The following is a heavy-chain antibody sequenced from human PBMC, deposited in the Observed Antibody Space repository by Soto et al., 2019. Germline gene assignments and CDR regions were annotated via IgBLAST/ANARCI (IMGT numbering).Heavy chain of an antibody. J-gene: IGHJ5*02. V-gene: IGHV4-39*01. Sequence: QLQLQESGPGLVKPSETLSLTCAVSGGSISSSSYNWGWIRQPPGKGLEWIGSIYYSGSTYYNPSLKSRVTISVDTSKNQFSLKLSSVTAADTAVYYCARHKGGGDCCSIDQWGQGTLVTVSS. CDR1: GGSISSSSYN. D-gene: IGHD2-21*02. CDR2: IYYSGST. CDR3: ARHKGGGDCCSIDQ.